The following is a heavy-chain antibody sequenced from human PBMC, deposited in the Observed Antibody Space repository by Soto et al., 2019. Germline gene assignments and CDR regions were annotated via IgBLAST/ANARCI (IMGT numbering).Heavy chain of an antibody. J-gene: IGHJ4*02. CDR2: LYPNGRA. CDR1: GFTVSSNY. CDR3: ARGLGREYQDNRNYFHLDY. V-gene: IGHV3-53*01. Sequence: HPGGSLRLSCAASGFTVSSNYLTWVRQAPGEGLKWVSVLYPNGRAFYADSVKGRFTISTDNSQNSVYLLMNTLRAEDTAIYYCARGLGREYQDNRNYFHLDYWGQGTLVTVSS. D-gene: IGHD1-20*01.